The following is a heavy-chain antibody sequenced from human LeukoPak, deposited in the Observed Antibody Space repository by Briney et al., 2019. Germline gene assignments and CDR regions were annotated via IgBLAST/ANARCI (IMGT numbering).Heavy chain of an antibody. D-gene: IGHD3-16*02. Sequence: SETLSLTCTVSGGSISSYYWSWIRQPPGKGLEWIGYIYYSGSTNYNPSLKSRVTISVDTSKNQFSLKLSSVTAADTAVYYCASWTNTFGGVVVTYWSQGTLVTVSS. CDR1: GGSISSYY. CDR3: ASWTNTFGGVVVTY. V-gene: IGHV4-59*01. J-gene: IGHJ4*02. CDR2: IYYSGST.